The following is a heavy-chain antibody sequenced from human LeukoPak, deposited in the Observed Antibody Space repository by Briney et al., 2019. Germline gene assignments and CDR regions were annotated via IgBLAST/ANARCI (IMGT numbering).Heavy chain of an antibody. V-gene: IGHV4-4*02. CDR1: GGSISSSNW. Sequence: SGTLSLTCAVSGGSISSSNWWSWVRQPPGKGLEWIGEIYHSGSTNYNPSLKSRVTISVDKSKNQFSLKLSSVTAADTAVYYCARLGPYSSSWSSFDYWGQGTLVTVSS. CDR3: ARLGPYSSSWSSFDY. D-gene: IGHD6-13*01. CDR2: IYHSGST. J-gene: IGHJ4*02.